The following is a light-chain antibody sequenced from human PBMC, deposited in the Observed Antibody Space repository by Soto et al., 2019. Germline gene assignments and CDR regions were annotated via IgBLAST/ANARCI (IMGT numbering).Light chain of an antibody. CDR2: AAS. CDR3: QQSYSIPYT. J-gene: IGKJ2*01. V-gene: IGKV1-39*01. CDR1: QSIRTY. Sequence: DIQMTQSPASLSASVGDRITITCRASQSIRTYLNWYQQRPGKAPNVLIYAASSLLSGVPSRFSGSGSGTDFTLTISSLQPEDFATYYCQQSYSIPYTFGQGTKVDIK.